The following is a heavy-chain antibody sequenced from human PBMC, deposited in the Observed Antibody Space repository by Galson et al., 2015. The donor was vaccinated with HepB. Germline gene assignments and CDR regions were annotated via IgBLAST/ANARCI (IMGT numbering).Heavy chain of an antibody. CDR1: GFTFSSYW. D-gene: IGHD6-6*01. CDR3: ARDLKYSSSLLGDY. CDR2: IKQDGSEK. V-gene: IGHV3-7*03. J-gene: IGHJ4*02. Sequence: SLRLSCASSGFTFSSYWMSWVRQAPGKGLEWVANIKQDGSEKYYVDSVKGRFTISRDNAKNSLYLQMNSLRAEDTAVYYCARDLKYSSSLLGDYWGQGTLVTVSS.